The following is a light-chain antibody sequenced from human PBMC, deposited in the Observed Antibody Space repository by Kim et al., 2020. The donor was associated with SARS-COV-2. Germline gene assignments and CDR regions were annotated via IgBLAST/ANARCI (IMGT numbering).Light chain of an antibody. Sequence: PGQSVTISCSGTSTDFTTYNYVSWYQQHPGKAPKLIIYEITKRPSGVPDRFSGSKSGDTASLTVSGLQAEDEADYYCTSHASDNYVFGTGTKVTVL. CDR1: STDFTTYNY. V-gene: IGLV2-8*01. CDR2: EIT. CDR3: TSHASDNYV. J-gene: IGLJ1*01.